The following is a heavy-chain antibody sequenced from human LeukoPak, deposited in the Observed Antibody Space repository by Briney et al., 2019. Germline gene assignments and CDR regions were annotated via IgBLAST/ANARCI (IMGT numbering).Heavy chain of an antibody. CDR3: ARERRLYCSSTSCYEDFDY. D-gene: IGHD2-2*01. V-gene: IGHV3-74*01. CDR1: GFTLCTYW. J-gene: IGHJ4*02. Sequence: GGSLRHSCAASGFTLCTYWMHWVPHAPGEGLVWVSHNNSDGSNTRNAYSVKGRFTISRDNAKNTLYLQMNSLRAEDTAVYYCARERRLYCSSTSCYEDFDYWGQGTLVTVSS. CDR2: NNSDGSNT.